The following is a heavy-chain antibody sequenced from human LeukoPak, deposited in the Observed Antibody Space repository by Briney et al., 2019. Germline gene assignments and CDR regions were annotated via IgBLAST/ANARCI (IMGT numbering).Heavy chain of an antibody. CDR3: AGLQCTSGNCYSSP. CDR2: INHSGST. V-gene: IGHV4-34*01. D-gene: IGHD2-15*01. Sequence: SETLSLTCAVYGGSFSEYYWNWIRQPPGKGVEWIGEINHSGSTNYIPSLKSRVTISVDMSKNQFSLKLSSVTAADTAVYYCAGLQCTSGNCYSSPWGQGTLVTVSS. J-gene: IGHJ5*02. CDR1: GGSFSEYY.